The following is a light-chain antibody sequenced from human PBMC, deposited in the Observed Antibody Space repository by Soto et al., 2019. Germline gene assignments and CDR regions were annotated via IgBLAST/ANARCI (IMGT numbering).Light chain of an antibody. Sequence: SSELTQPPSVSVAPGQTARITCGGNNIGSKSVHWYQQKPGQAPVLVVHDDSDRPSGIPERFSGSNSGNTATLTISRVEAGDEADYYCQVWDSSSDHVVFGGGTKVTVL. V-gene: IGLV3-21*02. CDR3: QVWDSSSDHVV. CDR2: DDS. J-gene: IGLJ2*01. CDR1: NIGSKS.